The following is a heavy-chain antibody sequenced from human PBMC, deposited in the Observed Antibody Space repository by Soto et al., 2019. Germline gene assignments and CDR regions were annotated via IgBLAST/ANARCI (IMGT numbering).Heavy chain of an antibody. CDR1: GFTFSSYA. Sequence: GGSLRLSCAASGFTFSSYAMSWVRQAPGKGLEWASAISGSGGSTYYADSVKGRFTISRDNSKNTLYLQMNSLRAEDTAVYYCAKDLVAGYCSSTSCLPDAFDIWGQGTMVTVSS. J-gene: IGHJ3*02. V-gene: IGHV3-23*01. D-gene: IGHD2-2*01. CDR2: ISGSGGST. CDR3: AKDLVAGYCSSTSCLPDAFDI.